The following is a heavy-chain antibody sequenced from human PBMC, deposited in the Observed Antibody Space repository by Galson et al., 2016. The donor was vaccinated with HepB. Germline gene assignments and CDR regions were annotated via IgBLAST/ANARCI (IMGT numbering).Heavy chain of an antibody. J-gene: IGHJ4*02. V-gene: IGHV3-33*01. CDR1: GFSFSSYG. CDR2: IWKDGTTK. Sequence: SLRLSCAASGFSFSSYGMHWIRQAPGKGLEWVAVIWKDGTTKYYADSVKGRFTISRDNSKNTLYLQMKSLRVEDTAVYYCARGGNIWNYRSYFDYWGQGSLVTVSS. CDR3: ARGGNIWNYRSYFDY. D-gene: IGHD1-7*01.